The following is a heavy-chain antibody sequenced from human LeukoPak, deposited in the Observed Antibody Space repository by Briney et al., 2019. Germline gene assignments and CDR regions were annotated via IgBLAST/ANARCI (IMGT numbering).Heavy chain of an antibody. Sequence: PSETLSLTCAVYGGSFSGYYWSWIRQPPGTGLEWIGEIIRSGSTNYNPSLKSRVTISIDMSQNQFSLKLTSVTAADTAVYYCARRRRSDSSGRRVDYWGQGTLVTVSS. J-gene: IGHJ4*02. CDR2: IIRSGST. D-gene: IGHD3-22*01. V-gene: IGHV4-34*12. CDR3: ARRRRSDSSGRRVDY. CDR1: GGSFSGYY.